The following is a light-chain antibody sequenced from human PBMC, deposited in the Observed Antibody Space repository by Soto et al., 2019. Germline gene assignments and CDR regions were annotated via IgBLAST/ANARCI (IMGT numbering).Light chain of an antibody. Sequence: EIVLTHSPATLSLSPGERATLSCRASQRFHNYLAWYHQKPGQAPRLFIFDVFNRATSTPARFSGSGSGTVFTLNISSLGPEDFGVYYCHQRRNWPWLTFGGGTRVQI. CDR3: HQRRNWPWLT. J-gene: IGKJ4*01. CDR2: DVF. V-gene: IGKV3-11*01. CDR1: QRFHNY.